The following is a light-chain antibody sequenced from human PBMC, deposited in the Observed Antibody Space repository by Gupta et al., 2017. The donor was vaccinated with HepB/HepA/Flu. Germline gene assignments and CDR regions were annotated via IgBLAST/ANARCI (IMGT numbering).Light chain of an antibody. CDR1: SSDVGGYNY. J-gene: IGLJ2*01. Sequence: QSALTQPASVSGSPGQSITISCTGTSSDVGGYNYVSWYQQHPGKAPKLQIYDVSNRPAGVSNRFSGSKSGNTASLTISGLQAEDEADYYCSSYTSSSTSVVFGGGTKLTVL. V-gene: IGLV2-14*01. CDR2: DVS. CDR3: SSYTSSSTSVV.